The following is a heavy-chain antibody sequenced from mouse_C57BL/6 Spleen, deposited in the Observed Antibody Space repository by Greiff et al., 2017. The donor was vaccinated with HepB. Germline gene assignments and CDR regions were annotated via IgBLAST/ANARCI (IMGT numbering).Heavy chain of an antibody. CDR3: ARGAGTEGAMDY. Sequence: QVQLQQPGAELVMPGASVKLSCKASGYTFTSYWMHWVKQRPGQGLEWIGEIDPSDSYTNYNQKFKGKSTLTVDKSSSTAYMQLSSLTSEDSAVYYCARGAGTEGAMDYWGQGTSVTVSS. CDR1: GYTFTSYW. V-gene: IGHV1-69*01. CDR2: IDPSDSYT. J-gene: IGHJ4*01. D-gene: IGHD4-1*01.